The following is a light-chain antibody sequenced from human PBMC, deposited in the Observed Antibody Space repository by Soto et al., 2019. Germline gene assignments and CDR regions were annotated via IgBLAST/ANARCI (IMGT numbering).Light chain of an antibody. CDR2: AAS. Sequence: DVQLTHSPSFLSASVGDRVTITCRASHDISTALAWYQKKPGEDPKVLIHAASTLQSGVPSRFSGSGSGTEFNLTINRLQTEDFATYYCQQSNRYTITFGQGTRLEIK. CDR3: QQSNRYTIT. J-gene: IGKJ5*01. CDR1: HDISTA. V-gene: IGKV1-9*01.